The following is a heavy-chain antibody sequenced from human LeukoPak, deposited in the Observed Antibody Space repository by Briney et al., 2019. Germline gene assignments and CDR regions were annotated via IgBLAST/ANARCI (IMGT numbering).Heavy chain of an antibody. CDR1: GGSFSGYY. J-gene: IGHJ3*02. V-gene: IGHV4-34*01. Sequence: SDTLSLTCAVHGGSFSGYYWNWVRQPPGKGLEWIGEIHHSGSTNYNPSLKSRLTISVDTSKNQFSLKLSSVTAADTAVYYCASAATGIVGASTNGAFDIWGQGTMVTVSS. CDR3: ASAATGIVGASTNGAFDI. CDR2: IHHSGST. D-gene: IGHD1-26*01.